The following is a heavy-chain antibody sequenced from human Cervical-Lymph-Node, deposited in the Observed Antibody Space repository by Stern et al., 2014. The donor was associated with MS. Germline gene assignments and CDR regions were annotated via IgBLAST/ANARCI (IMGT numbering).Heavy chain of an antibody. Sequence: QVQLQESGPGLVRPSETLSLTCSVSGDSISGYYWSWIRQPPGKGLEWIGYGYYNGRNNYKTSLSSRVTLAVGQCKEPFSLGGKSVTPADTAVYYCAKYVRGDGLYYLNYCGQGTLITVSS. CDR3: AKYVRGDGLYYLNY. D-gene: IGHD1-26*01. V-gene: IGHV4-59*01. J-gene: IGHJ4*02. CDR2: GYYNGRN. CDR1: GDSISGYY.